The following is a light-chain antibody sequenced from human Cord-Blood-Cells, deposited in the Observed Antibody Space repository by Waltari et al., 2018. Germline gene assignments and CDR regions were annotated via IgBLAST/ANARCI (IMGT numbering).Light chain of an antibody. Sequence: QSALTQPASVSGSPGQSIPISCTGTSSDVGGYNYVSWYQQHPGKAPKLMIYDVSNRPSGVSNRLSGSKSGNTASLTSSGLQAEDEADYYCSSYTSSSTLWVFGGGTKLTVL. CDR1: SSDVGGYNY. V-gene: IGLV2-14*01. CDR3: SSYTSSSTLWV. J-gene: IGLJ3*02. CDR2: DVS.